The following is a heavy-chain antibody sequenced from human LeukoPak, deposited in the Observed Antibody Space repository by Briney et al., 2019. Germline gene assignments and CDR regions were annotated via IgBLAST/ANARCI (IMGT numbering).Heavy chain of an antibody. D-gene: IGHD2-15*01. CDR1: GGSISSTSHY. J-gene: IGHJ4*02. CDR3: ARHGSIVMVVAARGFDY. CDR2: IYYSGSA. V-gene: IGHV4-39*01. Sequence: SETLSLTCIVSGGSISSTSHYWGWIRQPPGKGLEWIGSIYYSGSASYNPSLKSRVTISVDTSKNQFSLKLSSVTAADTAVYYCARHGSIVMVVAARGFDYWGQGALVTVSS.